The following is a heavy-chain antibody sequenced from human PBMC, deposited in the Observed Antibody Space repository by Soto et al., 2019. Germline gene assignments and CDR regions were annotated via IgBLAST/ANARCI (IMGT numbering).Heavy chain of an antibody. J-gene: IGHJ6*02. CDR3: ATDLLYGSGSYRFVRYYYYGMDV. V-gene: IGHV1-24*01. Sequence: ASVKVSWKVSGYTLTEFSMHWVRQTPGKGLEWMEGFDPEDGETIYAQKFQGRVTMTEDTSTDTAYMEQSSLRSEDTAVYYCATDLLYGSGSYRFVRYYYYGMDVWGQGTTVTVSS. CDR1: GYTLTEFS. CDR2: FDPEDGET. D-gene: IGHD3-10*01.